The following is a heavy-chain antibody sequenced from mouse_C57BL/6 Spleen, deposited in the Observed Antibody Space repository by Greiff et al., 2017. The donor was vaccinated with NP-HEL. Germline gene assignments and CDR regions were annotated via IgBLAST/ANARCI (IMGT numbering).Heavy chain of an antibody. J-gene: IGHJ3*01. D-gene: IGHD1-1*01. V-gene: IGHV5-4*01. CDR3: ASMDYGSVWFAY. CDR1: GFTFSSYA. Sequence: EVQGVESGGGLVKPGGSLKLSCAASGFTFSSYAMSWVRQTPEKRLEWVATISDGGSYTYYPDNVKGRFTISRDNAKNNLYLQMSHLKSEDTAMYYCASMDYGSVWFAYWGQRTLVTVSA. CDR2: ISDGGSYT.